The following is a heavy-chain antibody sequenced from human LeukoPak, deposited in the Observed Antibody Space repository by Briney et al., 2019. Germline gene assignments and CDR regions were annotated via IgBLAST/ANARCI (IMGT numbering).Heavy chain of an antibody. D-gene: IGHD7-27*01. CDR1: GFTFSTYD. CDR2: ISYDGTNK. Sequence: GGSLRLSCAASGFTFSTYDMHWVRQAPGKGLEWVAFISYDGTNKYCADSVKGRFTISRDNSKNTLYLQMNSLRAEDTALYYCAREILTGYAFESWGQGTMVTVSS. V-gene: IGHV3-30-3*01. CDR3: AREILTGYAFES. J-gene: IGHJ3*02.